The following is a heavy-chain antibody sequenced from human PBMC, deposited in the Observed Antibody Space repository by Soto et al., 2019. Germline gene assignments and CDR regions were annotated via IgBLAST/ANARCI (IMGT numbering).Heavy chain of an antibody. Sequence: QVQLVESGGGLVKPGGSLRLSCTASGFSFGDYYMSWIRQAPGKGLEWISYISGNGRTIDFADSVKGRFTISRDNANKSLYLHMNSLSAEDTAGYYCARDHGNWFDPWGQGTVVSVSS. CDR3: ARDHGNWFDP. CDR2: ISGNGRTI. V-gene: IGHV3-11*01. J-gene: IGHJ5*02. CDR1: GFSFGDYY.